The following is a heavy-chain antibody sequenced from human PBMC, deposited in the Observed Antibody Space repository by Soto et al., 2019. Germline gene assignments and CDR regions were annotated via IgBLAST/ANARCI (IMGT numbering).Heavy chain of an antibody. CDR1: GGTFSSYA. J-gene: IGHJ4*02. D-gene: IGHD6-6*01. Sequence: SVKVSCKASGGTFSSYAISWVRQAPGQGLEWMGGIIPIFGTANYSQKFQGRVTITADESTSTAYMELSSLRSEDTAVYYCARGSVGVAARFSPYDYWGQGTLVTVSS. CDR3: ARGSVGVAARFSPYDY. CDR2: IIPIFGTA. V-gene: IGHV1-69*13.